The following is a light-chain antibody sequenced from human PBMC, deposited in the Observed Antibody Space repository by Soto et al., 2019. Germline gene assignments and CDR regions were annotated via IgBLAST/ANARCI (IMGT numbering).Light chain of an antibody. CDR2: EVS. CDR1: SSDVGGYNY. V-gene: IGLV2-14*01. CDR3: SSYTSSSTPVV. J-gene: IGLJ2*01. Sequence: ALTQPASVSGSPGQSITIPCTGTSSDVGGYNYVSWYQQHPGKAPKLLIYEVSNRPSGVSNRFSGSKSGNTASLTISGLQAEDEADYLCSSYTSSSTPVVFGGGTKLTVL.